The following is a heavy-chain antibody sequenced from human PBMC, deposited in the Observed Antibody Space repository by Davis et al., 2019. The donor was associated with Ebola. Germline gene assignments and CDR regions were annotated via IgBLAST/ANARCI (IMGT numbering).Heavy chain of an antibody. D-gene: IGHD1-1*01. CDR3: ARGVGTKRYYFGQ. V-gene: IGHV3-53*01. CDR2: MFDGGTT. CDR1: GFAVTSSY. Sequence: GGSLRLSCAASGFAVTSSYMNWVRQAPGKGLAWISTMFDGGTTYYADSVKGRFTITRDNSKNTLYLEMNSLRVEDTAVYYCARGVGTKRYYFGQWGQGTLVTVSS. J-gene: IGHJ4*02.